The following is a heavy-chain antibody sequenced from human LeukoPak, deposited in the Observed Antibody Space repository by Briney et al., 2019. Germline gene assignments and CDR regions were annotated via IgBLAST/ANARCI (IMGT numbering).Heavy chain of an antibody. J-gene: IGHJ3*02. CDR3: ARQKCTSTSCLTKNAFDI. D-gene: IGHD2-2*01. V-gene: IGHV4-59*08. Sequence: SETLSLTCTVSGGFINSHFWSWIRQPPGKGLEWIGYIYYRGSTTYNPSLESRVTISVDTSKNQFSLDLSSVTAADTAVYYCARQKCTSTSCLTKNAFDIWGQGTMVTVSS. CDR1: GGFINSHF. CDR2: IYYRGST.